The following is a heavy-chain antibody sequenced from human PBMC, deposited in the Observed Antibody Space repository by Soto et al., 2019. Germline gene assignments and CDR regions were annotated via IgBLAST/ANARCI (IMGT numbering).Heavy chain of an antibody. CDR3: ARLEGLATISYYFDF. CDR2: IFYRGNA. V-gene: IGHV4-39*01. D-gene: IGHD3-9*01. CDR1: DDSINSDKYY. Sequence: SETLSLTCSVSDDSINSDKYYWGWIRQPPGKGLDCIGSIFYRGNAYYNPSLQTRVTLSLDKSRSQFSLKLNSVTAADSAVYFCARLEGLATISYYFDFWGPGALVTVSS. J-gene: IGHJ4*02.